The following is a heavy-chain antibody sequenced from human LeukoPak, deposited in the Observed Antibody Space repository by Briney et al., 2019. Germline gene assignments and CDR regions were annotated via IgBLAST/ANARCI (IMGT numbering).Heavy chain of an antibody. Sequence: GGSLRLSCAASGFTVSSNYMSWVRQAPGKGLEWVSVIYSGGSTYYADSVKGRFTISRDNSKNTLFLQMNSLRAEHTAVYYCAKGYCSSSSCYSYAFDIWGQGTVVTVSS. J-gene: IGHJ3*02. CDR2: IYSGGST. CDR1: GFTVSSNY. V-gene: IGHV3-53*01. D-gene: IGHD2-2*01. CDR3: AKGYCSSSSCYSYAFDI.